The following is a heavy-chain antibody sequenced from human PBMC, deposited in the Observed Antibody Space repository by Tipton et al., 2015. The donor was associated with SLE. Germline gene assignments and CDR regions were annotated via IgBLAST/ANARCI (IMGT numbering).Heavy chain of an antibody. Sequence: LRLSCTVSGGSITRSGTYWGWIRQPPGKGLEWIGSFYSSGTTYYNPSPKSRVTISVDTSKNQFSLRLSSVTAADTAVYYCARLLTIFGVVNWGQGTLVTVSS. CDR2: FYSSGTT. CDR3: ARLLTIFGVVN. J-gene: IGHJ4*02. CDR1: GGSITRSGTY. V-gene: IGHV4-39*07. D-gene: IGHD3-3*01.